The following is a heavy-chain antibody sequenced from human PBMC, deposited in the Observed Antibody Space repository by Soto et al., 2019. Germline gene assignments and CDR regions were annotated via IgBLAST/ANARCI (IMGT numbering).Heavy chain of an antibody. CDR3: GTVFEH. CDR1: GITFTNYW. V-gene: IGHV3-74*01. CDR2: MDSDGRGT. Sequence: EVQLVESGVGSVLPGGSLRLFCVASGITFTNYWMHWVRQVPGKGLVWVARMDSDGRGTSYADFVKGRFTISRDNAKNTLDLQMTRLRVEDTVMYYCGTVFEHWGQGIPVTVSS. J-gene: IGHJ4*02.